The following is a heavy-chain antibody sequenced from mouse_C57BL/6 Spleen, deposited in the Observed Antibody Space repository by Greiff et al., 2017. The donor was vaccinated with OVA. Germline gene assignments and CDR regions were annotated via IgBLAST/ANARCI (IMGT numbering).Heavy chain of an antibody. CDR1: GYTFTSYT. J-gene: IGHJ2*01. Sequence: QVQLQQSGAELARPGASVKMSCKASGYTFTSYTMHWVKQRPGQGLEWIGYIHPSSGYTKYNQKFKDKATLTADKSSSTAYMQLSSLTSEDSAVYYCARTGTYYFDYWGQGTTLTVSS. CDR3: ARTGTYYFDY. CDR2: IHPSSGYT. D-gene: IGHD4-1*01. V-gene: IGHV1-4*01.